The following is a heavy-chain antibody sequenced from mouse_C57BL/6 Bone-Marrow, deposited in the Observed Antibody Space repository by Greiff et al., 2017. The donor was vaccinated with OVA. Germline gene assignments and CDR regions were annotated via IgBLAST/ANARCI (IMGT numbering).Heavy chain of an antibody. CDR2: INPSNGGT. CDR3: ARRDGSSYGWYFDV. D-gene: IGHD1-1*01. J-gene: IGHJ1*03. V-gene: IGHV1-53*01. CDR1: GYTFTSYW. Sequence: QVQLKQPGTELVKPGASVKLSCKASGYTFTSYWMHWVKQRPGQGLEWIGNINPSNGGTNYNEKFKSKATLTVDKSSSTAYMQLSSLTSEDSAVYYGARRDGSSYGWYFDVWGTGTTVTVSS.